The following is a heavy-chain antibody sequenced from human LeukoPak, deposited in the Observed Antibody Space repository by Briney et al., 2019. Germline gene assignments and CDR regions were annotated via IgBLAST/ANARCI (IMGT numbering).Heavy chain of an antibody. CDR1: GFIFSDHE. V-gene: IGHV3-48*03. CDR2: ISMNGDVQ. D-gene: IGHD3-10*01. Sequence: GGSLRLSCTASGFIFSDHEMTWVRQAPGKGLEWISYISMNGDVQLYSDSVKGRFTIARDDCENSLYLQMNSLMAEDTAVYFCARDYYGDDLWGQGTLVTVSS. J-gene: IGHJ5*02. CDR3: ARDYYGDDL.